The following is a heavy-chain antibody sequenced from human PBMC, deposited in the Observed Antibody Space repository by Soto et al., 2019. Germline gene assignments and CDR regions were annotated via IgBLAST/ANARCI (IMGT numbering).Heavy chain of an antibody. CDR2: XSAYNXNT. Sequence: ASXKGSCKASGYTFTSYGISWVRQAPGQGLEWMAWXSAYNXNTNYEKKLQXXVTMTKDXXKSKDYMEMRSLRSDDTAVYYCARTGYSYGLGYCGQGTLVTVSS. CDR3: ARTGYSYGLGY. J-gene: IGHJ4*02. V-gene: IGHV1-18*01. D-gene: IGHD5-18*01. CDR1: GYTFTSYG.